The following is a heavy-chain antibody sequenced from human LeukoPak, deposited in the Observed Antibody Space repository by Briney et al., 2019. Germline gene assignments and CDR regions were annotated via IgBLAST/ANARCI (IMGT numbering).Heavy chain of an antibody. CDR1: GGSFSGYY. CDR3: AREATYSSSWYQDY. V-gene: IGHV4-34*01. J-gene: IGHJ4*02. Sequence: KPSETLSLTCAVYGGSFSGYYWSWIRQPPGKGLEWIGEINHSGSTNYNPSLKSRVTISVDTSKNQFSLKLSSVTAADTAVYYCAREATYSSSWYQDYWGQGTLVTVSS. D-gene: IGHD6-13*01. CDR2: INHSGST.